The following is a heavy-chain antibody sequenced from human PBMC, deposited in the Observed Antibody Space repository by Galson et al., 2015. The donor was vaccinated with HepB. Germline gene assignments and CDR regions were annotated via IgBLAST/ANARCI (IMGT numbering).Heavy chain of an antibody. CDR1: GFTFSSYA. Sequence: SLRFSCAASGFTFSSYAMSWVRQAPGKGLEWVSAISGSGGSTYYADSVKGRFTISRDNSKNTLYLQMNSLRAEDTAVYYCAKAADIGVATITLDYWGQGTLVTVSS. D-gene: IGHD5-12*01. V-gene: IGHV3-23*01. CDR3: AKAADIGVATITLDY. CDR2: ISGSGGST. J-gene: IGHJ4*02.